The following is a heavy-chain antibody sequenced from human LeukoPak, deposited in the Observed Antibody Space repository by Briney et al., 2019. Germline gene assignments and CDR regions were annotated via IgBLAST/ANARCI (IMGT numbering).Heavy chain of an antibody. CDR2: IFDDKSI. J-gene: IGHJ4*02. V-gene: IGHV4-34*12. CDR3: ASGAWAARLNS. Sequence: PSDTLSLTCAVYGESLNYYYWRWIRQSPGKGLEWIGDIFDDKSINFNPSLKSPVTLSAATSSQHFSLTLKSVTAADTAVYFCASGAWAARLNSWAQGALVIVSS. CDR1: GESLNYYY. D-gene: IGHD4-23*01.